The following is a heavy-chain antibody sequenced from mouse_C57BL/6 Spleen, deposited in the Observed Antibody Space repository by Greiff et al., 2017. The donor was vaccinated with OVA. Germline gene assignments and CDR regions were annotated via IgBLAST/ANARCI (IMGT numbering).Heavy chain of an antibody. Sequence: QVQLQQSGAELVKPGASVKMSCKASGYTFTSYWITWVKQRPGQGLEWIGDIYPGSGSTNYNEKFKSKATLTVDTSSSTAYMQLSSLTSEDSAVYYCARRDYEREYYFDYWGQGTTLTVSS. CDR3: ARRDYEREYYFDY. J-gene: IGHJ2*01. V-gene: IGHV1-55*01. D-gene: IGHD2-4*01. CDR1: GYTFTSYW. CDR2: IYPGSGST.